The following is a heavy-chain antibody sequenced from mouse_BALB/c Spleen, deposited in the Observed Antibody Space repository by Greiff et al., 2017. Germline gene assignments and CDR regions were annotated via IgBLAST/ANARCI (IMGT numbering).Heavy chain of an antibody. CDR3: ARGGYGSSLAY. CDR1: GFAFSSYD. V-gene: IGHV5-12-1*01. Sequence: EVQRVESGGGLVKPGGSLKLSCAASGFAFSSYDMSWVRQTPEKRLEWVAYISSGGGSTYYPDTVKGRFTISRDNAKNTLYLQMSSLKSEDTAMYYCARGGYGSSLAYWGQGTLVTVSA. J-gene: IGHJ3*01. D-gene: IGHD1-1*01. CDR2: ISSGGGST.